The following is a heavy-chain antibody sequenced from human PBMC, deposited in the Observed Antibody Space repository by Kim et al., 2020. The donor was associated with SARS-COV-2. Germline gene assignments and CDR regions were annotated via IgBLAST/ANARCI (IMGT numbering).Heavy chain of an antibody. J-gene: IGHJ4*02. CDR1: GGTFSSYA. Sequence: SVKVSCKASGGTFSSYAISWVRQAPGQGLEWMGRIIPILGIANYAQKFQGRVTITADKSTSTAYMELSSLRSEDTAVYYCARDLYSDYYGSGSYHGGFDYWGQGTLVTVSS. CDR2: IIPILGIA. CDR3: ARDLYSDYYGSGSYHGGFDY. D-gene: IGHD3-10*01. V-gene: IGHV1-69*04.